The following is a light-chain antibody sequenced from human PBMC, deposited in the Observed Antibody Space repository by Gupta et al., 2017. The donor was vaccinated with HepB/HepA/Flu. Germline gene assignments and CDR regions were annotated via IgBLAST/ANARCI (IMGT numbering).Light chain of an antibody. CDR3: SSYTSSSTGV. V-gene: IGLV2-14*01. J-gene: IGLJ1*01. Sequence: QSALTQPASVSGSPGHSITIPCTGTSSDVGGYNYVSWYQQHPGKAPKLMIYDVSNRPSGVSNRFSGSKSGNTASLTISGLQAEDEADYYCSSYTSSSTGVFGTGTKVTVL. CDR2: DVS. CDR1: SSDVGGYNY.